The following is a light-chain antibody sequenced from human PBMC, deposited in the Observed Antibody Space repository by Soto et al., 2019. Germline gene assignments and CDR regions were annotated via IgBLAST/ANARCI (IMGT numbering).Light chain of an antibody. V-gene: IGLV2-14*01. CDR1: SSDVGGYKY. Sequence: QSALTQPASVSGSPGQSITISCTGTSSDVGGYKYVSWYQQHPGKAPKVMIYEVSNRPSGVSNRFSGSKSGNTASLTISGFQAEDEADYYCSSYTSSSTVVFGGGTKLTVL. J-gene: IGLJ2*01. CDR2: EVS. CDR3: SSYTSSSTVV.